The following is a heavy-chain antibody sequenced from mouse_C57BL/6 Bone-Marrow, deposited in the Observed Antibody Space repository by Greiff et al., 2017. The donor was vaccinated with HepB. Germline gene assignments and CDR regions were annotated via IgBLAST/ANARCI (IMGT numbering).Heavy chain of an antibody. V-gene: IGHV5-6*01. J-gene: IGHJ3*01. CDR2: ISSGGSHT. D-gene: IGHD2-5*01. Sequence: VQLKQSGGDLVKPGGSLKLSCAASGFTFSSYGMSWVRQTPDKRLEWVATISSGGSHTYYPDSVKGRFTISRDNAKNTLYLQMSSLKSEDTAMYYCARHYYSNLWFAYWGQGTLVTVSA. CDR1: GFTFSSYG. CDR3: ARHYYSNLWFAY.